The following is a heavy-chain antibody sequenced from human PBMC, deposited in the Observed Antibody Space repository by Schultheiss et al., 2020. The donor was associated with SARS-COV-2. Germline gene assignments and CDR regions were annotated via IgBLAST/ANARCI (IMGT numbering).Heavy chain of an antibody. D-gene: IGHD1-26*01. CDR3: ARGWFPEATSFAFDS. CDR1: GGSFSGYY. CDR2: INRSGST. J-gene: IGHJ4*02. V-gene: IGHV4-34*01. Sequence: SQTLSLTCAVYGGSFSGYYWSWIRQPPGKGLEWIGEINRSGSTNYNPSLKSRVIISVDTSKNQFSLKLSSVTAADTAIYYCARGWFPEATSFAFDSWGRGTLVTVSS.